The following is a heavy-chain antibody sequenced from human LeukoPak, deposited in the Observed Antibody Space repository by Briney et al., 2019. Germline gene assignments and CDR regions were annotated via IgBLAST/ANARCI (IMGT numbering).Heavy chain of an antibody. Sequence: ASVKVSCKASGGTFTSYAISWVRQAPGQGLEWMGGIIPIFGTAKYAQKFQGRVTITADESTSTAYMELSSLRSEDTAVYYCARGFLEWLLYRNWFDPWGQGTRVTVSS. CDR3: ARGFLEWLLYRNWFDP. CDR2: IIPIFGTA. V-gene: IGHV1-69*13. J-gene: IGHJ5*02. CDR1: GGTFTSYA. D-gene: IGHD3-3*01.